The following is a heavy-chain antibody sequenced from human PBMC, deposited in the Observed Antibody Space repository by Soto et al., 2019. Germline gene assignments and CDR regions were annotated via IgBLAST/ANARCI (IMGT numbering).Heavy chain of an antibody. V-gene: IGHV4-34*01. CDR2: ISHTGGT. CDR3: ATRITVFGLLIPPFDP. Sequence: SETLSLTCAVYGGSFNGYYWNWIRQPPGKGLEWIGEISHTGGTHYNPSLKSRVTMSVDTSKNQFSLRLSSVTAADTAIYYCATRITVFGLLIPPFDPWGQGTQVTVSS. CDR1: GGSFNGYY. J-gene: IGHJ5*02. D-gene: IGHD3-3*01.